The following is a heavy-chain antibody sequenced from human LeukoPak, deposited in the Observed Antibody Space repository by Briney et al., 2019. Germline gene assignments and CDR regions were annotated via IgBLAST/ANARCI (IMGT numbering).Heavy chain of an antibody. V-gene: IGHV3-30*04. J-gene: IGHJ4*02. CDR3: ARLFRFGSWYSFGY. CDR2: ISYDGRNI. Sequence: GGSLRLSCAASGFTFSTYSIHWVRQAPGKGLEWVAVISYDGRNIYYADSVKGRFTISRDNSKNTLYLQMNSLRSEDTAVYYCARLFRFGSWYSFGYWGQGTLVTVSS. D-gene: IGHD6-13*01. CDR1: GFTFSTYS.